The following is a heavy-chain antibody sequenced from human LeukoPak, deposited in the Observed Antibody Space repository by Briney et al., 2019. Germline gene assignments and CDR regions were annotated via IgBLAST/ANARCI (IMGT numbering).Heavy chain of an antibody. V-gene: IGHV3-23*01. CDR2: ISGSGDST. D-gene: IGHD3-22*01. CDR1: GFTFSSYA. J-gene: IGHJ4*02. CDR3: RENYYDSSGYSVVRD. Sequence: GGSLRLSCAASGFTFSSYAMSGVRQTPGKGLEWVSGISGSGDSTYYAESVKGRFTISRDNSKNTLYLQMNILRAQDTAVYYCRENYYDSSGYSVVRDWGQGTLVTFSS.